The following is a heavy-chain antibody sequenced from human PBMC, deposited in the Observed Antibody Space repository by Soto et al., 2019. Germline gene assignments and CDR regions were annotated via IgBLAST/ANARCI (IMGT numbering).Heavy chain of an antibody. Sequence: QITLKASGPTLVNPTQTLTLTFTFSGFPLSTSGVGVGWIRQPPGQALDWLALIYWDDDNHYSPSLKSSLTITKDTSKNQVVLTRTNMGPVDTATYYFAHIGYYDSESPSPTLGYWGRGTLVTVST. J-gene: IGHJ4*02. D-gene: IGHD3-16*01. CDR3: AHIGYYDSESPSPTLGY. CDR1: GFPLSTSGVG. CDR2: IYWDDDN. V-gene: IGHV2-5*02.